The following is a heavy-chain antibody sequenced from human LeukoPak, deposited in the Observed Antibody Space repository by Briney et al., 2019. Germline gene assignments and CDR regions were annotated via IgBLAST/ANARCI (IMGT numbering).Heavy chain of an antibody. Sequence: GGSLRLSCAASGFTFSSYTMHWVRQAPGKGLEWVAVISPDGTNKYYADSVQGRFTISRDNSKNTVYLQMNSLRAEDTAVYYCASSLGYCSGGYCYGLRWDLDYWGQGTLVTVSS. V-gene: IGHV3-30-3*01. CDR3: ASSLGYCSGGYCYGLRWDLDY. CDR1: GFTFSSYT. D-gene: IGHD2-15*01. CDR2: ISPDGTNK. J-gene: IGHJ4*02.